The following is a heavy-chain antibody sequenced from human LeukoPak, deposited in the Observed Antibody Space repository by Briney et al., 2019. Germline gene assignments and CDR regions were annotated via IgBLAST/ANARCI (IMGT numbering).Heavy chain of an antibody. J-gene: IGHJ4*02. CDR2: INPNSGGT. CDR1: GYTFTGYY. CDR3: ARERTVLDY. Sequence: ASVKVSCKASGYTFTGYYMHWVRQAPGQGLEWMGWINPNSGGTNYAQKFQGRVTMTRDTSTSTVYMELSSLRSEDTAVYYCARERTVLDYWGQGTLVTVSS. V-gene: IGHV1-2*02.